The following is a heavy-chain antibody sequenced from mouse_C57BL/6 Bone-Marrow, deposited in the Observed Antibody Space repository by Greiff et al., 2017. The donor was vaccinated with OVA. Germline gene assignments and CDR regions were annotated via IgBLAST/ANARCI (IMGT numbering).Heavy chain of an antibody. J-gene: IGHJ4*01. CDR2: ISDGGSYT. V-gene: IGHV5-4*01. CDR3: ARDRDWDDYAMDY. D-gene: IGHD4-1*01. CDR1: GFTFSSYA. Sequence: EVQVVESGGGLVKPGGSLKLSCAASGFTFSSYAMSWVRQTPEKRLEWVATISDGGSYTYYPDNVKGRFTISRDNAKNNLYLQMSHLKSEDTAMYDCARDRDWDDYAMDYWGQGTSVTVSS.